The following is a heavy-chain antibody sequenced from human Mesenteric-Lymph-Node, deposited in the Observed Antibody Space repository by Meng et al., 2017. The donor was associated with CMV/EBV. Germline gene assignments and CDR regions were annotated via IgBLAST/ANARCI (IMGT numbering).Heavy chain of an antibody. D-gene: IGHD2-2*01. V-gene: IGHV1-46*01. J-gene: IGHJ5*02. CDR2: INPSGDDT. Sequence: FMHWVRQAPGQGLQWMGLINPSGDDTTYAEQFQSRVIMTRDTSTITDHLELSSLRPEDTAVYYCAGDLSRCSRSGTACYDISWFDPWGQGTLVTVSS. CDR1: F. CDR3: AGDLSRCSRSGTACYDISWFDP.